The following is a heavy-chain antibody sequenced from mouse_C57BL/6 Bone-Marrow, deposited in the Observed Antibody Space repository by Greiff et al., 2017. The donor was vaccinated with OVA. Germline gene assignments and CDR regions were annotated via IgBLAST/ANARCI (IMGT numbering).Heavy chain of an antibody. CDR1: GYTFTSYW. V-gene: IGHV1-69*01. D-gene: IGHD2-4*01. CDR2: IDPSDGYT. CDR3: AIDDYDAWFAY. J-gene: IGHJ3*01. Sequence: VQLQQPGAELVMPGASVKLSCKASGYTFTSYWMHWVKQRPGQGLEWIGEIDPSDGYTIYNQKFKGKSTLTVDKSSSTAYMQLSGLTSEDSAVYYCAIDDYDAWFAYWGQGTLVTVSA.